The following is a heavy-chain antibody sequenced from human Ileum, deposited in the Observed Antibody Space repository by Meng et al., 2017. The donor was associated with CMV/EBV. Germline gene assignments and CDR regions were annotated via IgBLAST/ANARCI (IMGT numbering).Heavy chain of an antibody. CDR1: GFTFSSYA. V-gene: IGHV3-30*04. Sequence: GESLKISCAASGFTFSSYAMHWVRQAPGKGLEWVAVISYDGSNKYYADSVKGRFTISRDNSKNTLYLQMNSLRAEDTAVYYCARARSLVVPAAFDYWGQGTRVTGSS. J-gene: IGHJ4*02. D-gene: IGHD2-2*01. CDR2: ISYDGSNK. CDR3: ARARSLVVPAAFDY.